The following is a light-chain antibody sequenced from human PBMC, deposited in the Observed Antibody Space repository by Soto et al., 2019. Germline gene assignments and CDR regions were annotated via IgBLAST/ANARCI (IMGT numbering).Light chain of an antibody. CDR3: QTWGTAIHDVV. J-gene: IGLJ2*01. V-gene: IGLV4-69*01. Sequence: QSVLTQSPSASASLGASVKLTCTLSSGHSSYAIAWHQQQPEKGPRYLMKLNSDGSHSKGDGIPDRFSGSSSGAERHLTISSLQSEDEADYYCQTWGTAIHDVVFDGGTKVTVL. CDR1: SGHSSYA. CDR2: LNSDGSH.